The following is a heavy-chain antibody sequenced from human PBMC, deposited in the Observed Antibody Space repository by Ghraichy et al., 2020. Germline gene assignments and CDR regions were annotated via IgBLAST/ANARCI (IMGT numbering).Heavy chain of an antibody. V-gene: IGHV3-21*01. Sequence: GGSLRLSCAASGFTFSSYSMNWVRQAPGKGLEWVSSISSSSSYIYYADSVKGRFTISRDNAKNSLYLQMNSLRAEDTAVYYCAREVGLTVVTPEARHFDYWGQGTLVTVSS. D-gene: IGHD4-23*01. CDR3: AREVGLTVVTPEARHFDY. CDR1: GFTFSSYS. J-gene: IGHJ4*02. CDR2: ISSSSSYI.